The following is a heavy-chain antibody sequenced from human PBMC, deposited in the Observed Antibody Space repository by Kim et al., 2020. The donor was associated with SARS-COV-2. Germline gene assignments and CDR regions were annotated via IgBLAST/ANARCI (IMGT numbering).Heavy chain of an antibody. Sequence: SVKGRITITRDNSKNTLSLQMNSLRAEDTAVYYGAKDKSILRYFDWLFDYWGQGTLVTVSS. J-gene: IGHJ4*02. CDR3: AKDKSILRYFDWLFDY. D-gene: IGHD3-9*01. V-gene: IGHV3-23*01.